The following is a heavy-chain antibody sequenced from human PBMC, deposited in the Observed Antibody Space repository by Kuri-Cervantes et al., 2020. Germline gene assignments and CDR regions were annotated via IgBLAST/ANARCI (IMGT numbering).Heavy chain of an antibody. CDR2: ISYDGSNK. Sequence: GESLKISCAASGFTFGSYAMHWVRQAPGKGLEWVAVISYDGSNKYYADSVKGRFTISRDNSKNTLYLQMNSLRAEDTAVYYCARELLDTYYFDYWGQGTLVTVSS. D-gene: IGHD1-1*01. CDR1: GFTFGSYA. CDR3: ARELLDTYYFDY. V-gene: IGHV3-30*01. J-gene: IGHJ4*02.